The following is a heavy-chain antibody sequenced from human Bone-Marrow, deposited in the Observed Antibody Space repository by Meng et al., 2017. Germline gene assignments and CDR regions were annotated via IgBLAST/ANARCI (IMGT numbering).Heavy chain of an antibody. J-gene: IGHJ4*02. CDR3: ARDEDISAAGKLFGDY. V-gene: IGHV1-2*06. Sequence: VRLVQPGAEVKKPGASVKVSSKPSGYNFPDYWLQWVRRAPGQGLEWMGRIDPKSGDTHYAQRFQGRVTMTGDTSISTAYMELSGLRSDDTAMYYCARDEDISAAGKLFGDYWGQGTLVTVSS. D-gene: IGHD6-13*01. CDR2: IDPKSGDT. CDR1: GYNFPDYW.